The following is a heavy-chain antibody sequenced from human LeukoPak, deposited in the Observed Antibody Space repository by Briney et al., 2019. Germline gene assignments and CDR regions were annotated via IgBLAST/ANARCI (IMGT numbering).Heavy chain of an antibody. J-gene: IGHJ4*02. CDR2: SNHSGST. CDR3: APRAGRMDDGNFDY. CDR1: GGSFKGYY. V-gene: IGHV4-34*01. Sequence: PSETLSLTCAVYGGSFKGYYWSWIRQPPGKGLEWIGESNHSGSTNYNPSLKSRVTISVDTSKNQFSLKLSSVTAADTAVYYCAPRAGRMDDGNFDYWGQGTLVTVSS. D-gene: IGHD1-1*01.